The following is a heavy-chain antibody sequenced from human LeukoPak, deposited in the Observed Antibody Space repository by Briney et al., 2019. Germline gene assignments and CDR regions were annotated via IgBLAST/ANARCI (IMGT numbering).Heavy chain of an antibody. CDR1: GGSISSSSYY. CDR3: PRTWIPVPFDY. Sequence: SETLSLTCTVSGGSISSSSYYWGWIRQPPGKGLEWIGNIFYRGSTYYNPSLKSRVTISVDTSKTQFSLKLSSVTAADTAVYYCPRTWIPVPFDYWGQGTLVTVSS. CDR2: IFYRGST. D-gene: IGHD5-18*01. J-gene: IGHJ4*02. V-gene: IGHV4-39*01.